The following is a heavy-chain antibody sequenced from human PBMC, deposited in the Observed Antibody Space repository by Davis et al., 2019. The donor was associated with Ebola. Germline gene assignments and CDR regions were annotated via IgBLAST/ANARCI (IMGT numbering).Heavy chain of an antibody. Sequence: GGSLRPSCAASGFTFSSYGMHWVRQAPGKGLEWVAVIWYDGSNKYYADSVKGRFTISRDNSKNTLYLQMNSLRAEDTAVYYCASSCSGGSCYDIYYFDYWGQGTLVTVSS. CDR1: GFTFSSYG. J-gene: IGHJ4*02. CDR3: ASSCSGGSCYDIYYFDY. CDR2: IWYDGSNK. D-gene: IGHD2-15*01. V-gene: IGHV3-33*01.